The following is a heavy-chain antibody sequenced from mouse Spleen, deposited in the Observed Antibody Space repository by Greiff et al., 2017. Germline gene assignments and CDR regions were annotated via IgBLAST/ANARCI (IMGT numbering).Heavy chain of an antibody. D-gene: IGHD3-3*01. V-gene: IGHV5-15*01. CDR3: ARLGYAMDY. CDR2: ISNLAYSI. CDR1: GFTFSDYG. J-gene: IGHJ4*01. Sequence: EVQLVESGGGLVKPGGSLKLSCAASGFTFSDYGMAWVRQAPGKGPEWVAFISNLAYSIYYADTVTGRFTISRENAKNTLYLEMSSLRSEDTAMYYCARLGYAMDYWGQGTSVTVSS.